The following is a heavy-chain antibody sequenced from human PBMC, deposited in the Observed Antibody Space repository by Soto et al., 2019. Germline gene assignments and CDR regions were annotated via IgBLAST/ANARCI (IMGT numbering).Heavy chain of an antibody. CDR1: GFTFSSYG. V-gene: IGHV3-30*18. D-gene: IGHD3-3*01. CDR2: ISYDGSNK. Sequence: GGSLRLSCAASGFTFSSYGMHWVRQAPGKGLEWVAVISYDGSNKYYADSVKGRFTISRDNSKNTLYLQMNSLRAEDTAVYYCAKEDLGFWSGHPQRVYHYPDYWGQGTLVTVSS. J-gene: IGHJ4*02. CDR3: AKEDLGFWSGHPQRVYHYPDY.